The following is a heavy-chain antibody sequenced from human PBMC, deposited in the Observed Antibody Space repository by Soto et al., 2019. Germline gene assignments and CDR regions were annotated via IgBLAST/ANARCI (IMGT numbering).Heavy chain of an antibody. CDR2: IYYSGST. CDR1: GGSISSGGYY. V-gene: IGHV4-31*03. J-gene: IGHJ3*02. D-gene: IGHD6-13*01. CDR3: ASGGYSGQDAFDI. Sequence: QVQLQESGPGLVKPSQTLSLTYTVSGGSISSGGYYWSWIRQHPGKGLEWIGYIYYSGSTYYNPSLKSRVTISVDTSKNQFSLKLSSVTAADTAVYYCASGGYSGQDAFDIWGQGTMVTVSS.